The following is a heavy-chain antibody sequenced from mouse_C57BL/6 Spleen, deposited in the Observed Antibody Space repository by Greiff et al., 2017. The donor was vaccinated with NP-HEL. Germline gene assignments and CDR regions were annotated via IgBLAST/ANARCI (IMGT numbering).Heavy chain of an antibody. V-gene: IGHV1-42*01. CDR2: INPSTGGT. D-gene: IGHD3-2*02. J-gene: IGHJ4*01. Sequence: VQLQQPGPELVKPGASVKISCKASGYSFTGYYMNWVKQSPEKSLEWIGEINPSTGGTTYNQKFKAKATLTVDKSSSTAYMQLKSLTSEDSAVYYCARSGAQATYYYAMDYWGQGTSVTVAS. CDR3: ARSGAQATYYYAMDY. CDR1: GYSFTGYY.